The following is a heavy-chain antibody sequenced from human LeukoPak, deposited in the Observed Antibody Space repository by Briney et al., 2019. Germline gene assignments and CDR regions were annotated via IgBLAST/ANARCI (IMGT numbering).Heavy chain of an antibody. Sequence: ASVKVSCKASGGTFSTFALSWVRQAPGQGLDWMGGIIPILSTANCAQKFQGRVTITADESTSTAYMELSSLRSEDTALYYCATSPTGDSPGYWGQGTLVTVSS. CDR2: IIPILSTA. D-gene: IGHD4-17*01. J-gene: IGHJ4*02. CDR1: GGTFSTFA. CDR3: ATSPTGDSPGY. V-gene: IGHV1-69*01.